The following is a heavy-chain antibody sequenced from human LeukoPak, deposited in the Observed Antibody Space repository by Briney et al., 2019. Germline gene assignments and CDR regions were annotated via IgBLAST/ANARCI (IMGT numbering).Heavy chain of an antibody. V-gene: IGHV4-59*01. CDR2: IYYSGST. Sequence: PSETLSLTCTVSGGSISSYYWSWIRQPPGKGLEWIGYIYYSGSTNYNPSLKSRFTISVNTSKNQFSLKLSSATAADTAVYYCARVQYYYGSGTSWFEPWGQGTLVTVSS. CDR3: ARVQYYYGSGTSWFEP. CDR1: GGSISSYY. D-gene: IGHD3-10*01. J-gene: IGHJ5*02.